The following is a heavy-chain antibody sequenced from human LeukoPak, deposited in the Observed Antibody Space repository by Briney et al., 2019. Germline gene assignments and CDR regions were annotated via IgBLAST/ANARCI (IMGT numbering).Heavy chain of an antibody. J-gene: IGHJ6*03. V-gene: IGHV1-46*01. CDR1: GYTFTSYY. CDR2: INPSGGST. D-gene: IGHD2-2*01. CDR3: ATGYCSSTSCPSFYYYYHMDV. Sequence: ASVKVSCKASGYTFTSYYMHWVRQAPGQGLEWMGIINPSGGSTSYAQKFQGRVTMTRDTSTSTVYMELSSLRSEDTAVYYCATGYCSSTSCPSFYYYYHMDVWGKGTTVTVSS.